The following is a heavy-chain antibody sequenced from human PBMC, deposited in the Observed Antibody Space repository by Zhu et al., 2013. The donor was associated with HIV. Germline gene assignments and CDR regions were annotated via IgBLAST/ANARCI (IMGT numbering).Heavy chain of an antibody. J-gene: IGHJ4*02. D-gene: IGHD3-22*01. V-gene: IGHV1-69*01. CDR3: AREGGTYYYDSSGYYYLYY. Sequence: QVQLVQSGAEVKKPGSSVKVSCKASGGTFSSYAISWVRQAPGQGLEWMGGIIPIFGTANYAQKFQGRVTITADESTSTAYMELSSLRSEDTAVYYCAREGGTYYYDSSGYYYLYYWGQGTLVTVSS. CDR1: GGTFSSYA. CDR2: IIPIFGTA.